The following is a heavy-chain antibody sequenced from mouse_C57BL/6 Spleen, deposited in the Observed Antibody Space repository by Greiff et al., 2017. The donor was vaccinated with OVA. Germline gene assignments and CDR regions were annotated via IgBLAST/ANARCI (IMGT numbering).Heavy chain of an antibody. V-gene: IGHV1-42*01. CDR3: APILYYAMDD. CDR1: GYSFTDYY. Sequence: VQLQQSGPELVKPGASVKISCKASGYSFTDYYMNWVKQSPEKSLEWIGEINPSTGGTTYSQKFKAKATLTVDKSSSTAYMQLRSLTSEDSAVYYCAPILYYAMDDWGQGTSVTVSS. CDR2: INPSTGGT. J-gene: IGHJ4*01.